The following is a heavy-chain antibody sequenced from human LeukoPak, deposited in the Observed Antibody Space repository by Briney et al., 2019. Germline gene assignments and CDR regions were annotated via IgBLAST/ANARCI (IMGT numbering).Heavy chain of an antibody. V-gene: IGHV3-30-3*01. D-gene: IGHD2-15*01. CDR3: ARDHSWAFDY. Sequence: GGSLRLSCAASGFTFSSYAMHWVRQAPGKGLEWVAVMSYDGSNKYYADSVKGRFTISRDNSKNTLYLQMNSLRAEDTAVYYCARDHSWAFDYWGQGTPVTVSS. J-gene: IGHJ4*02. CDR2: MSYDGSNK. CDR1: GFTFSSYA.